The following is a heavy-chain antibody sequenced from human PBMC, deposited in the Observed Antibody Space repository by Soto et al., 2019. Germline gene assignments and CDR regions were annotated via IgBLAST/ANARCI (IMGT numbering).Heavy chain of an antibody. V-gene: IGHV3-21*01. CDR3: ARDGAPMTTVTPIDY. CDR1: GFTFSSYS. D-gene: IGHD4-4*01. Sequence: GGSLRLSCAASGFTFSSYSMNWVRQAPGKGLEWVSSISSSSSYIYYADSVKGRFTISRDNAKNSPYLQMNSLRAEDTAVYYCARDGAPMTTVTPIDYWGQGTLVTVSS. CDR2: ISSSSSYI. J-gene: IGHJ4*02.